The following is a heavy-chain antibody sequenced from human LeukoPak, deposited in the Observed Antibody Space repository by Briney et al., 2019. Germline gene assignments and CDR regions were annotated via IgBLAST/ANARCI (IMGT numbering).Heavy chain of an antibody. D-gene: IGHD5-12*01. CDR3: VRDGGVSGYDLLDY. Sequence: GGSLRLSCLVSGFTFSGYEMNWVRQAPGKGLEWVAHINQDGSEEHYMDSVKARFTISRDNAKNSLSLQMDSLRAEDTAVYYCVRDGGVSGYDLLDYWGQGTLVTVSS. CDR1: GFTFSGYE. J-gene: IGHJ4*02. CDR2: INQDGSEE. V-gene: IGHV3-7*01.